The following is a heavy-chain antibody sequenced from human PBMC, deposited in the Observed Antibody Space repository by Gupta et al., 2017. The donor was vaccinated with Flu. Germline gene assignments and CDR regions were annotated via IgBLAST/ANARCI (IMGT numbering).Heavy chain of an antibody. CDR2: ISWNSGVI. V-gene: IGHV3-9*01. D-gene: IGHD5-12*01. J-gene: IGHJ4*02. Sequence: EVQLVESGGGLAQPGRSLRLSCAVSGFSFEKSGMSWVRQAPGKGLEWVSGISWNSGVIGYAGSVKGRITISRDNAKNSLYLQMDSLRVEDTAVYFCAKDRGYNGLGLEYWGQGTLVTVSS. CDR3: AKDRGYNGLGLEY. CDR1: GFSFEKSG.